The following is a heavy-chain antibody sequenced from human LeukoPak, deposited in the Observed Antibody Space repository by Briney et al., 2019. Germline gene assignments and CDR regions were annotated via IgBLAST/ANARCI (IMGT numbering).Heavy chain of an antibody. CDR2: ISPTGSTT. J-gene: IGHJ4*02. Sequence: PGGSLRLSCAASGLTFSSYAMSWVRQAPGKGLVWVSRISPTGSTTSYADSVKGRFTVSRDNAKNTLYLQVNNLRAEDTAVYYCARGPNSNWSGLDFWGQGTLLTVSS. CDR3: ARGPNSNWSGLDF. CDR1: GLTFSSYA. V-gene: IGHV3-74*01. D-gene: IGHD6-6*01.